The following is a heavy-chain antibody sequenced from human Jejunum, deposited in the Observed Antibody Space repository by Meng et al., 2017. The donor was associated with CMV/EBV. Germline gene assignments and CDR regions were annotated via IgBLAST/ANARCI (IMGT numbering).Heavy chain of an antibody. CDR1: GFAAITST. Sequence: SCAAPGFAAITSTLTWVRQAPGKGLEWVSAIYSGGRTYYADSVKGRFTISRDNSKNMMYLQMNSLRAEDTAVYYCAKKYTGSFDYWGQGTLGTVSS. CDR2: IYSGGRT. J-gene: IGHJ4*02. CDR3: AKKYTGSFDY. V-gene: IGHV3-53*01. D-gene: IGHD1-26*01.